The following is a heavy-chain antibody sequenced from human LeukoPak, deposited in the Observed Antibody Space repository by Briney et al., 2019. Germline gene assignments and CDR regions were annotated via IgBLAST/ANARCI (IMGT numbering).Heavy chain of an antibody. CDR1: GFTFSSYR. Sequence: GGSLRLSCAASGFTFSSYRMNWVRQAPGKGLEWVSSISSSSSYIYYADSVKGRFTISRDNAKNSLYLQMNSLRAEDTAVYYCARARAAARFDYWGQGTLVTVSS. J-gene: IGHJ4*02. CDR3: ARARAAARFDY. V-gene: IGHV3-21*01. D-gene: IGHD6-6*01. CDR2: ISSSSSYI.